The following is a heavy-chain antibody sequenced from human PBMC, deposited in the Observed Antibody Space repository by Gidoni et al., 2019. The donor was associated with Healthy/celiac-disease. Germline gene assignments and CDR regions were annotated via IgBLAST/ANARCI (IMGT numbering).Heavy chain of an antibody. V-gene: IGHV3-15*01. CDR1: GFTFSNAW. CDR2: IKSKTDGGTT. Sequence: EVQLVESGGGLVKPGGSLRLSCAASGFTFSNAWMSWVRQAPGKGLEWVGRIKSKTDGGTTDYAAPVKGRFTISRDDSKNTLYLQMNSLKTEDTAVYYCTTKAGSGSYQPPPEYYYYYYMDVWGKGTTVTVSS. CDR3: TTKAGSGSYQPPPEYYYYYYMDV. D-gene: IGHD3-10*01. J-gene: IGHJ6*03.